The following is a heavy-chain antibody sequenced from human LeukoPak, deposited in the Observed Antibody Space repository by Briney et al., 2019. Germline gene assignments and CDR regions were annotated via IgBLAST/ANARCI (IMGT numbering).Heavy chain of an antibody. CDR3: ARGNGDFHFDY. V-gene: IGHV4-61*02. D-gene: IGHD4-17*01. CDR2: IYTSGST. Sequence: PSETLSLTCTVSGGSISSGSYYWSWIRQPAGKGLEWIGRIYTSGSTNYNPSLKSRVTISVDTSKNQFSLRLRYVTAADTAVYYCARGNGDFHFDYWGQGILVTVSS. J-gene: IGHJ4*02. CDR1: GGSISSGSYY.